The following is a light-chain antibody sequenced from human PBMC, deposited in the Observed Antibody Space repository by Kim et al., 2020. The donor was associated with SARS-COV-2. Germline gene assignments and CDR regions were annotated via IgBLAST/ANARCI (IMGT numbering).Light chain of an antibody. CDR1: QRINNN. J-gene: IGKJ4*02. CDR3: QQYYLWPRT. CDR2: GAS. V-gene: IGKV3-15*01. Sequence: EIVMTQSPAALSVSPGEGVTLSCRASQRINNNLAWYHQKPGQAPRLLIYGASTRATGIPARFSSSGSGTDFTLTISSLQPEDSAVYYCQQYYLWPRTFGVGTKVDIK.